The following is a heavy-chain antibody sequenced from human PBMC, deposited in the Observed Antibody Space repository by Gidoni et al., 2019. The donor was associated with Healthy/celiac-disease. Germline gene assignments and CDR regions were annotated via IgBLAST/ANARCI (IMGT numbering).Heavy chain of an antibody. D-gene: IGHD3-22*01. V-gene: IGHV4-30-2*04. CDR3: ARVGPLGTMIVVVLGAFDI. CDR2: ST. Sequence: STYYNPSLKSRVTISVDTSKNQFSLKLSSVTAADTAVYYCARVGPLGTMIVVVLGAFDIWGQGTMVTVSS. J-gene: IGHJ3*02.